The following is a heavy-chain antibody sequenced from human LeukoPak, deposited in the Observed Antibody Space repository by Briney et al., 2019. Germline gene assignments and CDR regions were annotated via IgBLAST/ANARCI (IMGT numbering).Heavy chain of an antibody. CDR3: AKSTNWGSISDGFDI. Sequence: ASVKVSCKASGYSIIGYYIHWVRQAPGQGLEWMGWINPNSGGANYAQKFQGRVTMTRDTSISTVYMELTRLRSDDTAMYYCAKSTNWGSISDGFDIWGQGTMVTVAS. D-gene: IGHD3-16*01. CDR1: GYSIIGYY. V-gene: IGHV1-2*02. J-gene: IGHJ3*02. CDR2: INPNSGGA.